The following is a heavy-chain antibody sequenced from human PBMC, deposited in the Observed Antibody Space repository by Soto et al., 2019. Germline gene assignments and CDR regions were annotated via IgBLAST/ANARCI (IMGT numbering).Heavy chain of an antibody. Sequence: QVQLVQSGAEVKKPGSSVKVSCKTSGGTFSIYTVSWVRQAPGQGLEWMGRIIPVIELANYAQNFQGRLTITADKSTSTAYMELSSLRSEDTAVYYCAREGADYNDNWFDPWGQGTLVTVSS. CDR3: AREGADYNDNWFDP. D-gene: IGHD1-1*01. J-gene: IGHJ5*02. V-gene: IGHV1-69*08. CDR2: IIPVIELA. CDR1: GGTFSIYT.